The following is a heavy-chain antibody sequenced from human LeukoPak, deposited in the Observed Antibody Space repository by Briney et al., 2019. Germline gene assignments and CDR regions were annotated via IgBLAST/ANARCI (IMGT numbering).Heavy chain of an antibody. D-gene: IGHD3-3*01. Sequence: GESLKIPRKGSGYPFSCYWIGRVRQMPGKGLEWMGIIYPGDSDTRYSPYLQGHVTISVDTSIGTANLQWSSLKASDTAIYYCARQNDFRLDYWGQGTLVSVSS. CDR2: IYPGDSDT. V-gene: IGHV5-51*01. CDR3: ARQNDFRLDY. CDR1: GYPFSCYW. J-gene: IGHJ4*02.